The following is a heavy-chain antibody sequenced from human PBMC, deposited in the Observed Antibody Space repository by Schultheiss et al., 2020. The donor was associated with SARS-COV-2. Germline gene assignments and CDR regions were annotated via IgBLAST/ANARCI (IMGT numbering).Heavy chain of an antibody. Sequence: SETLSLTCTVSGGSISSYYWSWIRQPPGKGLEWIGYIYYSGSTNYNPSLKSRVTISVDTSKNQFSLKLSSVTAADTAVYYCARDRVFIGVFHYWGQGTLVTVSS. J-gene: IGHJ4*02. CDR2: IYYSGST. D-gene: IGHD3-22*01. CDR1: GGSISSYY. V-gene: IGHV4-59*01. CDR3: ARDRVFIGVFHY.